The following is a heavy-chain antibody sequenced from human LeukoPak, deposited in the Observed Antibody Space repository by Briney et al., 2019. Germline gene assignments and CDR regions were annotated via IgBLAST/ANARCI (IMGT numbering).Heavy chain of an antibody. CDR2: VYTSGST. D-gene: IGHD4-17*01. J-gene: IGHJ4*02. CDR1: GGSISRYY. CDR3: ATLDYGGHY. Sequence: SETLSLTCIVSGGSISRYYWSWIRQPAGKGLEWIGSVYTSGSTNYNPSLKSRVTISLDKSKNQFSLKLSSVTAADTAVYYCATLDYGGHYWGQGTLVTVSS. V-gene: IGHV4-4*07.